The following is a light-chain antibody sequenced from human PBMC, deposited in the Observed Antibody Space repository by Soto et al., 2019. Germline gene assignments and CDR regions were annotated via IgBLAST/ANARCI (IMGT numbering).Light chain of an antibody. CDR2: KAS. V-gene: IGKV1-5*03. J-gene: IGKJ1*01. CDR1: QSISSW. CDR3: QQYNSYWT. Sequence: DIQMTQSPSTLSASVGGRVTITCRASQSISSWLAWYQQKPGKAPKLLIYKASSLESGVPSRFSGSGSGTEFTLTISSLQPDDFATYYCQQYNSYWTLGQGTKVEI.